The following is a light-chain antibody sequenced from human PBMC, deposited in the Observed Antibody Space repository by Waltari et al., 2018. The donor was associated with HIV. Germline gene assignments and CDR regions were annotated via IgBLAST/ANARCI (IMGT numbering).Light chain of an antibody. CDR1: QSGLSNSNDKNY. CDR2: WAS. Sequence: DIGMTQSPDSLAVSLGERATINCKSSQSGLSNSNDKNYLAWYQQKSGQSPKLLIYWASTRESGVPDRFSGSGSGTDFSLSISSLQAEDVAVYYCQQYYSTPLTFGGGTKVEIK. CDR3: QQYYSTPLT. J-gene: IGKJ4*01. V-gene: IGKV4-1*01.